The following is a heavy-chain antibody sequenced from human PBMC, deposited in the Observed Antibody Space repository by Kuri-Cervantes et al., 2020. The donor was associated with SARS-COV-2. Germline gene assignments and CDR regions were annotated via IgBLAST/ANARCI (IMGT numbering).Heavy chain of an antibody. J-gene: IGHJ3*01. CDR1: GFTFNAYS. CDR2: ISSNGGTT. V-gene: IGHV3-64D*06. Sequence: GGSLRLSCSASGFTFNAYSMHWVRQAPGKGLEYVSAISSNGGTTYYADSVKGRFIISRDNSKNTLFLQMSGLRAEDTAVYFCVTRGGSEAFDVWGQGTMVTVSS. D-gene: IGHD1-1*01. CDR3: VTRGGSEAFDV.